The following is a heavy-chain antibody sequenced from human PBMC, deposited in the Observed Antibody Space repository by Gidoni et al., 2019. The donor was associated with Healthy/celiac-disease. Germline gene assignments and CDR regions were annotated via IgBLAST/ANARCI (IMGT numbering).Heavy chain of an antibody. CDR3: AATLYPYWSLKSFDP. Sequence: QLQESGPGLVKPSETLSLTCTVSGASITAYYCSWIRQPPGKGLEWIAYMYYRETPIYIPSLKTRVTISVDTPKNQFSLRLTSVTDADTAVYYCAATLYPYWSLKSFDPGGQGTLFTVSS. V-gene: IGHV4-59*01. CDR1: GASITAYY. CDR2: MYYRETP. J-gene: IGHJ5*02. D-gene: IGHD2-8*02.